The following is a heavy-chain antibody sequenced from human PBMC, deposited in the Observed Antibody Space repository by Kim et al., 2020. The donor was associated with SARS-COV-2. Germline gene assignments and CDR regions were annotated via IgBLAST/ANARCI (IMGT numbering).Heavy chain of an antibody. V-gene: IGHV3-30*04. CDR3: ARGPYSSSWYIY. CDR1: GFTFSSYA. J-gene: IGHJ4*02. CDR2: ISYDGSNK. D-gene: IGHD6-13*01. Sequence: GGSLRLSCAASGFTFSSYAMHWVRQAPGKGLEWVAVISYDGSNKYYADSVKGRFTISRDNSKNTLYLQMNSLRAEDTAVYYCARGPYSSSWYIYWGQGTLVTVSS.